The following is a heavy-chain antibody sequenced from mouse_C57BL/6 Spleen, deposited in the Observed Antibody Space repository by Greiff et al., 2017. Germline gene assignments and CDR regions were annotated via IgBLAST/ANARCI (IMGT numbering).Heavy chain of an antibody. V-gene: IGHV5-6*01. CDR3: ARHRDYDY. CDR1: GFTFSSYG. CDR2: ISSGGSYT. Sequence: EVNPVESGGDLVKPGGSLKLSCAASGFTFSSYGMSWVRQTPDKRLEWVATISSGGSYTYYPDSVKGRFTISRDNAKNTLYLQMSSLKSEDTAMYYCARHRDYDYWGQGTTLTVSS. J-gene: IGHJ2*01. D-gene: IGHD2-13*01.